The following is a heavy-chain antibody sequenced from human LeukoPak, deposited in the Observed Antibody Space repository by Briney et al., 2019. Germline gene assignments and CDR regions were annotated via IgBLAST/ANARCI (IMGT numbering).Heavy chain of an antibody. CDR1: GGSISNENW. CDR3: ATPNDAFNI. J-gene: IGHJ3*02. Sequence: KPSETLSLTCAVSGGSISNENWWSWVRQPPGKGLEWIGEIHHRGGTNYNPSLRSRVTISIDTSKNQFSLKLTSVTAADTAVYYCATPNDAFNIWGQGTMVTVSS. V-gene: IGHV4-4*02. CDR2: IHHRGGT.